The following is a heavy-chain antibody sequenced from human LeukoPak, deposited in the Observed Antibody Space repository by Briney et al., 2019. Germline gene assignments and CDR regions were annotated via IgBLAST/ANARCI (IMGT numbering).Heavy chain of an antibody. CDR1: GGSVSSGSYY. CDR2: IYYSGST. V-gene: IGHV4-61*01. Sequence: LETLSLTCTVSGGSVSSGSYYWSWIRQPPGKGLEWIGYIYYSGSTNYNPSLKSRVTISVDTSKNQFSLKLSSVTAADTAVYYCARRVYIAAAGINWFDPWGQGTLVTVSS. D-gene: IGHD6-13*01. J-gene: IGHJ5*02. CDR3: ARRVYIAAAGINWFDP.